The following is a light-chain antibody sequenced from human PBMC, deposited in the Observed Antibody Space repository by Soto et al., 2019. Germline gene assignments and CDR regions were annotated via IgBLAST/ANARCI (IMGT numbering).Light chain of an antibody. V-gene: IGLV2-14*02. CDR1: SSDVGSYNL. CDR3: SSSAGSNNLGV. J-gene: IGLJ2*01. CDR2: EAT. Sequence: QSALTQPASVSGSPEQSITISCTGTSSDVGSYNLVSWYQQHPGKAPKVMIYEATKRPSGVSNRFSGSKSGNTASLTVSGLQAEDEADYYCSSSAGSNNLGVFGGGTKLTVL.